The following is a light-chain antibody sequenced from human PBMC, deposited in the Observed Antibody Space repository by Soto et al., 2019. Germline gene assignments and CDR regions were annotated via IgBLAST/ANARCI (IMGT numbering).Light chain of an antibody. CDR2: GAS. J-gene: IGKJ1*01. CDR1: QSVSSN. CDR3: QQYGSSPRGT. Sequence: EIVMTQSPDTLSVSPGERATLSCRASQSVSSNLAWYQQKPGQAPRLLIYGASTRATGVPGRFSGSGSGTEFTLTISSLQAEDFALYYCQQYGSSPRGTFGQGTKVEIK. V-gene: IGKV3-15*01.